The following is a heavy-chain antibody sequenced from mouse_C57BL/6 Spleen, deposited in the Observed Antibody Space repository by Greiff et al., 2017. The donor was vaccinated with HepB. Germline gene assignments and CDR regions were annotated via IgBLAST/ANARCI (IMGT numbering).Heavy chain of an antibody. Sequence: EVQLQQSGPELVKPGASVKISCKASGYSFTGYFMNWVMQSHGKSLEWIGRINPYNGDTFYNQKFKGKATLTVDKSSSTAHMELRSLTSEDSAVYYCARDYYGSSYEGDWFAYWGQGTLVTVSA. CDR1: GYSFTGYF. CDR2: INPYNGDT. CDR3: ARDYYGSSYEGDWFAY. D-gene: IGHD1-1*01. J-gene: IGHJ3*01. V-gene: IGHV1-20*01.